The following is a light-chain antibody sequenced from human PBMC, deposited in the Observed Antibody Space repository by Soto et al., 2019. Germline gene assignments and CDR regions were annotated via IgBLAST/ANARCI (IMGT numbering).Light chain of an antibody. Sequence: QSALTQPPSVSGAPGQRVTISCTGSSSSIGAGYDVHWYQQLPGTAPKLLIYGNSNRPSGVPDRFSGSKSGTSASLAITGLQAEDEADYYCQSYDSSLSGYYVFGTGTKVTVL. CDR1: SSSIGAGYD. V-gene: IGLV1-40*01. J-gene: IGLJ1*01. CDR2: GNS. CDR3: QSYDSSLSGYYV.